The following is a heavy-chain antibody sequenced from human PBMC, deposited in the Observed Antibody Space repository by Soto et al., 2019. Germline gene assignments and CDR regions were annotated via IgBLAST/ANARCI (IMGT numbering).Heavy chain of an antibody. CDR1: GFTFINSA. CDR3: AAAQGWKLLGGAGY. CDR2: IVVGSGNI. V-gene: IGHV1-58*01. D-gene: IGHD3-16*01. Sequence: QMQLVQSGPEVKKPGTSVKVSCKASGFTFINSAVQWVRQARGQRLEWIGGIVVGSGNINYAQKFQERLTITRDMSTSTAYMELSSLRSEDTAVYYCAAAQGWKLLGGAGYWGQGTLVTVSS. J-gene: IGHJ4*02.